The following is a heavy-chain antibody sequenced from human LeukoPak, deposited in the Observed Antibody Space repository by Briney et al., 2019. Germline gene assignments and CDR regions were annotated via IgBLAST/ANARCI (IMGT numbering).Heavy chain of an antibody. J-gene: IGHJ6*03. CDR2: MYYSGST. Sequence: SETLSLTCTVSGGSISSSSYYWGWIRQPPGKGLEWIVSMYYSGSTYYNPSLKSRVTISVDTSKNQFSLKLSSVTAADTAVYYCAYGGLRGYYYYMDVWGKGTTVTVSS. D-gene: IGHD3-16*01. V-gene: IGHV4-39*01. CDR3: AYGGLRGYYYYMDV. CDR1: GGSISSSSYY.